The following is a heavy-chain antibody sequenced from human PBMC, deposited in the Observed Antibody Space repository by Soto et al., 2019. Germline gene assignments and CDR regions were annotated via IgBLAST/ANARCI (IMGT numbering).Heavy chain of an antibody. Sequence: QVQLVESGGGVVQPGRSLRLSCAASGFTFSSYAMHWVRQAPGKGLEWVAVISYDGSNKYYADSVKGRFTISRDNSKNTLYLQMNSLRAEDTAVYYCARDPSSLVIAVAVGGQGTLVTVSS. J-gene: IGHJ4*02. CDR2: ISYDGSNK. D-gene: IGHD6-19*01. CDR1: GFTFSSYA. CDR3: ARDPSSLVIAVAV. V-gene: IGHV3-30-3*01.